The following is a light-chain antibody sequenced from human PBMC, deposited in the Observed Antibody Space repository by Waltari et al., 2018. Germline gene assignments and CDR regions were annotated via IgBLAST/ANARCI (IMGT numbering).Light chain of an antibody. J-gene: IGLJ1*01. CDR2: EFT. CDR1: SSDVGNYNL. Sequence: QSGLTQPASVSGSPGQSITISCTGTSSDVGNYNLVSWYQQYPGKAPQLMVYEFTKRASGVSDRFSGSKSGNTASLTIHGLQSEDEADYYCCSYVGLGIYVFGSGTKVTVL. V-gene: IGLV2-23*02. CDR3: CSYVGLGIYV.